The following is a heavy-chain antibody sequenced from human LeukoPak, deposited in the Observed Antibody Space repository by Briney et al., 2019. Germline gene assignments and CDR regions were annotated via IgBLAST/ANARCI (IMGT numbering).Heavy chain of an antibody. V-gene: IGHV3-11*04. Sequence: GGSLRLSCAASGFGFSDYFMTWIRQAPGKGLEWVSYIGTSGSTIYYADSVKGRFTISRDNSKNTLYLHMNSLRAEDTGVYYFARGKFYDVLSGYMDGWGKGTTVTASS. J-gene: IGHJ6*03. CDR2: IGTSGSTI. CDR1: GFGFSDYF. D-gene: IGHD3-9*01. CDR3: ARGKFYDVLSGYMDG.